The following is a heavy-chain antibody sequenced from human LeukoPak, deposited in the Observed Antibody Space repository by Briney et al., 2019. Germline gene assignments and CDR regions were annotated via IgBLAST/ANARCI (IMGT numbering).Heavy chain of an antibody. J-gene: IGHJ6*02. CDR2: IYYSGST. D-gene: IGHD3-3*01. V-gene: IGHV4-61*01. Sequence: PSETLSLTCTVSGGSVSSGSYYWSWIRQPPGKGLEWIGYIYYSGSTNYNPSLKSRVTISVDTSKNQFSLKLSSVTAADTAVYYCARLLAGGADFWSGYYTSDYYYGMDVWGQGTTVTVSS. CDR3: ARLLAGGADFWSGYYTSDYYYGMDV. CDR1: GGSVSSGSYY.